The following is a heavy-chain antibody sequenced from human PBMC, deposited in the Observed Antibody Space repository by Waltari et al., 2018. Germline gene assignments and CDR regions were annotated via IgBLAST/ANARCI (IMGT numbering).Heavy chain of an antibody. V-gene: IGHV3-7*01. CDR1: AFTLSRFW. CDR2: IGPDGSDK. J-gene: IGHJ4*02. Sequence: EAQLAQSGGGLVQPGGSWTLSCAASAFTLSRFWMHWIRQGTGQGLQWVAHIGPDGSDKYYVDSVKGRFTISRDNAENSLLLQMSSLRVEDTALYYCVGWNDPINSWGQGTLVAVSS. D-gene: IGHD1-1*01. CDR3: VGWNDPINS.